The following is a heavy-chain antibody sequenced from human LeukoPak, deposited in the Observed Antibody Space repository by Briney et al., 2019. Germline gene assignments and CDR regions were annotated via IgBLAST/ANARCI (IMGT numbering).Heavy chain of an antibody. V-gene: IGHV3-30*04. CDR2: ISYDGSNK. D-gene: IGHD5-12*01. CDR1: GFTFSSYA. J-gene: IGHJ6*04. Sequence: PGGSLRLSCAASGFTFSSYAMHWVRQAPGKGLEWVAVISYDGSNKYYADSVKGRFTISRDNSKNTLYLQMNSLRAEDTAVYYCTRDRGYSGSDTYGMDVWGKGTTVTVSS. CDR3: TRDRGYSGSDTYGMDV.